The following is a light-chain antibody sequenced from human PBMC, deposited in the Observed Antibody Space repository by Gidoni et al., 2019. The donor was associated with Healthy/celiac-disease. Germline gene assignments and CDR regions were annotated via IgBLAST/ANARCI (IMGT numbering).Light chain of an antibody. CDR3: QQRSNWPLT. V-gene: IGKV3-11*01. Sequence: EIVLTQSPTTLSLSPVERATLSCRASQSVSSYLVWYQQKPGQEPRPLLYDASKKATGIPARCSGSGSGTDFTRTISSLEPEDFAVYYCQQRSNWPLTFGGGTKVEIK. CDR1: QSVSSY. CDR2: DAS. J-gene: IGKJ4*01.